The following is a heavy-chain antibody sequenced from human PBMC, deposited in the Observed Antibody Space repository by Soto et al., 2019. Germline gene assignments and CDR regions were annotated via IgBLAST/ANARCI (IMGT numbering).Heavy chain of an antibody. V-gene: IGHV4-31*03. J-gene: IGHJ4*02. CDR1: GGSISSGGYY. Sequence: QVQLQESGPGLVKPSQTLSLTCTVSGGSISSGGYYWSWIRQHPGKGLEWCGYIYYSGSTYYNPSPKSRVTISVVTSQTPFSLHLSSVPAAATAVYYCARFYSSGYAIIYHYFDYWGQGTLVTVSS. D-gene: IGHD3-22*01. CDR3: ARFYSSGYAIIYHYFDY. CDR2: IYYSGST.